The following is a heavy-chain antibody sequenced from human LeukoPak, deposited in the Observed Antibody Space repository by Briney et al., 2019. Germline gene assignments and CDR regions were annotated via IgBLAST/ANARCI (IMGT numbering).Heavy chain of an antibody. CDR1: GFTFSSYA. CDR3: ARDQWPTPPRLIDF. CDR2: ISGSGGST. Sequence: GGSLRLSCAASGFTFSSYAMSWVRQAPGKGLEWVSAISGSGGSTYYADSVKGRFIISRDNPKNTLYLQMNSLRVEDTAVYFCARDQWPTPPRLIDFWGQGTLVTVSS. J-gene: IGHJ4*02. D-gene: IGHD6-19*01. V-gene: IGHV3-23*01.